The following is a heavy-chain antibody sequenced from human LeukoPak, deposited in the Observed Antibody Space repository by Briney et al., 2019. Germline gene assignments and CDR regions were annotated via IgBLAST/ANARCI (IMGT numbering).Heavy chain of an antibody. CDR2: IIPIFGTA. CDR1: GGTFSSYA. V-gene: IGHV1-69*13. Sequence: GASVKVSCKASGGTFSSYAISWVRQAPGQGLEWMGGIIPIFGTANYAQKFQGRVTITADESTSTAYMELSSLRSEDTAVYYCARGYCSGGSCFGFGDYYYYMDAWGKGTSVTVSS. CDR3: ARGYCSGGSCFGFGDYYYYMDA. J-gene: IGHJ6*03. D-gene: IGHD2-15*01.